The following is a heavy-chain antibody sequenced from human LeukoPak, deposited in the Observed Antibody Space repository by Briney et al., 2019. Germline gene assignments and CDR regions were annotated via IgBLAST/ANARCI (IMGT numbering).Heavy chain of an antibody. CDR3: AKDPRRILGSFEI. CDR2: ISGSSGNT. CDR1: GGTSNTYG. D-gene: IGHD2/OR15-2a*01. V-gene: IGHV3-23*01. J-gene: IGHJ3*02. Sequence: GGSLRLSCAASGGTSNTYGMSWVRQAPGKGLEWVSGISGSSGNTYYADSVKGRFTISRDTSKNTLYLQMSSLRAEDTAVYYCAKDPRRILGSFEIWGQGTMVTVS.